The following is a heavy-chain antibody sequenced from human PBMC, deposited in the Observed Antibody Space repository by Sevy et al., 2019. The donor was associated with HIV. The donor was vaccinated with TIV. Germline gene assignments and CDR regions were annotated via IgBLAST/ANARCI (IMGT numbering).Heavy chain of an antibody. CDR3: ARDVAIFAATTVDY. V-gene: IGHV1-2*02. CDR2: INPNSDGT. J-gene: IGHJ4*02. D-gene: IGHD3-3*01. CDR1: GYTFTGYY. Sequence: ASVKVSCKASGYTFTGYYMHWVRQAPGRGLEWIGWINPNSDGTNYAQKFQGRVTMTSDTSISTAYMELSSLRSDDTAVYYCARDVAIFAATTVDYWGQGTLVTVSS.